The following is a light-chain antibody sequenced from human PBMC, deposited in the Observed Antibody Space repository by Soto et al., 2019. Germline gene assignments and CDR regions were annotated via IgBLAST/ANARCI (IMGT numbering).Light chain of an antibody. J-gene: IGKJ1*01. CDR1: QSVTNK. CDR3: QQYNNWPPWT. CDR2: DAS. Sequence: EIMMTQSPATLSVSPGERATLSCRASQSVTNKLAWYQQKPGQAPRLLIYDASTRATGIPVRFSGSGSGTEFTLTISSLRSEDFAVYYCQQYNNWPPWTFGQGTKVEI. V-gene: IGKV3-15*01.